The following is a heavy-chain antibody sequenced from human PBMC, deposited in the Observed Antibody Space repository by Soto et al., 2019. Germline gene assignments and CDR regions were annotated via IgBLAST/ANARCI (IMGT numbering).Heavy chain of an antibody. J-gene: IGHJ4*02. CDR1: GFTFSSYA. D-gene: IGHD3-3*01. CDR3: AKNGRFLEWLLMGQIDY. Sequence: EVQLLESGGGLVQPGGSLRLSCAASGFTFSSYAMSWVRQAPGKGLEWVSASSGSGGSTYYADSVKGRFSISRDNSKNTLYLQMNRLRGEDTAVYYCAKNGRFLEWLLMGQIDYWGQGTLVTVSS. V-gene: IGHV3-23*01. CDR2: SSGSGGST.